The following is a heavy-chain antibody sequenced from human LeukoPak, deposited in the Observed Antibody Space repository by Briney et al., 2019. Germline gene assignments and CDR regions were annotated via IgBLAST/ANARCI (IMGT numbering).Heavy chain of an antibody. CDR3: AREPYSSGFNWFDP. CDR1: GGSISSSSYY. D-gene: IGHD6-19*01. J-gene: IGHJ5*02. CDR2: IYYSGST. V-gene: IGHV4-39*07. Sequence: ASETLSLTCTVSGGSISSSSYYWGWIRPPPGKGLEWIGSIYYSGSTYYNPSLKSRVAMSVDTSKNQFSLKLSSVTAADTAVYYCAREPYSSGFNWFDPWGQGTLVTVSS.